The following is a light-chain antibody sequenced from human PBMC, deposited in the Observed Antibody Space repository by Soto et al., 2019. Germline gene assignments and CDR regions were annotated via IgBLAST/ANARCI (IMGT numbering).Light chain of an antibody. V-gene: IGKV4-1*01. CDR3: QQYYLPWT. Sequence: DIVLTQSPDSLAVSLGERATINCKSSQSVLYSSNNKNYLAWYQQKPGQPPKLLIYWASTRESVVPDRFSGSWSGTDFTLTISSLQAEDVAVYYCQQYYLPWTFGQGTKVEIK. CDR1: QSVLYSSNNKNY. J-gene: IGKJ1*01. CDR2: WAS.